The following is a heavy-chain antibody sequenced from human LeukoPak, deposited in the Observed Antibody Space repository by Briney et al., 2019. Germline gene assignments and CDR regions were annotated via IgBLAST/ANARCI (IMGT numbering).Heavy chain of an antibody. J-gene: IGHJ5*02. Sequence: PGGSLRLSCAASGFTFSSYAMSWVRQAPGKGLEWVSAISGSGGSTYYADSVKGRFTISRDNSKNTLYLQMNSLRAEDTAVYYCAKDVSYGDYFPQSNWFDPWGQGTLVTVSS. CDR2: ISGSGGST. CDR3: AKDVSYGDYFPQSNWFDP. CDR1: GFTFSSYA. D-gene: IGHD4-17*01. V-gene: IGHV3-23*01.